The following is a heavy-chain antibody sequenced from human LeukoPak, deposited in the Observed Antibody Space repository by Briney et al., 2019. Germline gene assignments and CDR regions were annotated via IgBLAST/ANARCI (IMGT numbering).Heavy chain of an antibody. V-gene: IGHV3-74*01. CDR2: INGDGSGI. CDR3: PRGGSGGNWFDP. D-gene: IGHD3-10*01. CDR1: GLTFSNYW. Sequence: HPGGSLRLSCAASGLTFSNYWMHWVRQAPGKGLVWVSRINGDGSGISYADSVKGRFTISRDNAKNTLYLQMNSLRVEDTAVYYCPRGGSGGNWFDPWGQGTLVTVSS. J-gene: IGHJ5*02.